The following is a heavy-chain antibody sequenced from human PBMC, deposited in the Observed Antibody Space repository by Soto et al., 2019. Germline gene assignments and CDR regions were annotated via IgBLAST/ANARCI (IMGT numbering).Heavy chain of an antibody. Sequence: QLHLVQSGAVVKKPGASVTVSCSASGYPVTAYYMHWVRQAPGRGLEWMGAINPATGAAKFTQTFKGRAPMGWVTSTRTVFMALHAPTSELTSVLYCAGGGGAGVAGSAAFDMWGQGTLVTVSS. CDR2: INPATGAA. V-gene: IGHV1-46*01. J-gene: IGHJ3*02. D-gene: IGHD6-19*01. CDR1: GYPVTAYY. CDR3: AGGGGAGVAGSAAFDM.